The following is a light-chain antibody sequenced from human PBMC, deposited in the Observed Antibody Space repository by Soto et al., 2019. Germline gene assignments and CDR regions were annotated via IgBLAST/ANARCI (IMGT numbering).Light chain of an antibody. CDR1: QGISSY. V-gene: IGKV1-9*01. J-gene: IGKJ4*01. CDR2: AAS. Sequence: IQLTQSPSSLSASLGDRVTITCRASQGISSYLAWYQQKPGKAPKLLIYAASTLQSGVPSRFSGSGSGTDFTLTISSLQPEDFATYYCQQLNSYPLFGGGTKVEIK. CDR3: QQLNSYPL.